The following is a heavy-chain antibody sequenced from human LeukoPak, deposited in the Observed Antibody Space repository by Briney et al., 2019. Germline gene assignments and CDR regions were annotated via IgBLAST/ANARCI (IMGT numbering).Heavy chain of an antibody. CDR1: GFTFSDYY. J-gene: IGHJ4*02. Sequence: GGSLRLSCAASGFTFSDYYMSWFRQAPGKGLEWVSYISSSGSTIFYADSVKGRFTISRENAKNSLYLQMKSLRAEDTAVYYCARQPSRAVAGTPDYWGQGTLVTVSS. D-gene: IGHD6-19*01. CDR3: ARQPSRAVAGTPDY. CDR2: ISSSGSTI. V-gene: IGHV3-11*04.